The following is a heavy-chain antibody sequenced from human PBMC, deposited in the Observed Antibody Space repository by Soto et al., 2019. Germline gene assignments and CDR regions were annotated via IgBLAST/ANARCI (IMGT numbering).Heavy chain of an antibody. CDR2: ISYDGSDK. CDR1: GFTFSNYG. D-gene: IGHD6-19*01. V-gene: IGHV3-30*18. CDR3: AKDLRGAAVAYFDY. Sequence: PGGSLRLSCAASGFTFSNYGMHWVRQAPGKGLEWVALISYDGSDKYYADSVKGRFTISRDNSKNTLYLQMNSLRADDTAVYYCAKDLRGAAVAYFDYWGQGTLVTVSS. J-gene: IGHJ4*02.